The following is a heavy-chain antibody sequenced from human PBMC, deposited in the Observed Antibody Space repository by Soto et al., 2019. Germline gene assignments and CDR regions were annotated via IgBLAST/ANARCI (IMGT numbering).Heavy chain of an antibody. CDR3: ARGNDYGDSRAYYYYMDV. J-gene: IGHJ6*03. CDR2: IYYSGST. Sequence: SETLSLTCTVSGGSISSYYWSWIRQPPGKGLEWIGYIYYSGSTNYNPSLKSRVTISVDTSKNQFSLKLSSVTAADTAVYYCARGNDYGDSRAYYYYMDVWGKGTTVTVSS. D-gene: IGHD4-17*01. V-gene: IGHV4-59*01. CDR1: GGSISSYY.